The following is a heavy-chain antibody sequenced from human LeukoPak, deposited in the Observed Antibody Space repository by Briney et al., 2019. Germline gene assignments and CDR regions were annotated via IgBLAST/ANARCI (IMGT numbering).Heavy chain of an antibody. D-gene: IGHD3-3*01. V-gene: IGHV3-21*01. CDR3: ARDGGVTYYDFWSGYSEYYYYYMDV. CDR2: ISSSSIYI. Sequence: GGSLRLSCAASGFTFSTYWMNWVRQAPGKGLEWVSSISSSSIYIYYADSVKGRFTISRDNAKNSLYLQMNSLRAEDTAVYYCARDGGVTYYDFWSGYSEYYYYYMDVWGKGTTVTVSS. J-gene: IGHJ6*03. CDR1: GFTFSTYW.